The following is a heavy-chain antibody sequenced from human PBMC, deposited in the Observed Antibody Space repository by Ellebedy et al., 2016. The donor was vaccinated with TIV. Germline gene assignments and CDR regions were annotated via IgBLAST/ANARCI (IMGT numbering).Heavy chain of an antibody. V-gene: IGHV4-34*01. CDR2: INHTGRT. J-gene: IGHJ4*02. D-gene: IGHD3-10*01. Sequence: MPGGSLRLSCGVYGGSFIGYYWNWIRQPPGKGLEWIGEINHTGRTNFVPSLESRVIMSIDTSKNQFSLNLSSVTAADTAIYYCARGLYYGSGRGIDYWGPGTLVTVSS. CDR1: GGSFIGYY. CDR3: ARGLYYGSGRGIDY.